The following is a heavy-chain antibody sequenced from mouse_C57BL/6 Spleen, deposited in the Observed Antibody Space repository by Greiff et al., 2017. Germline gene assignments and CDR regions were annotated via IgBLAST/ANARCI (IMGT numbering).Heavy chain of an antibody. CDR2: ISSGGDYI. Sequence: EVKLVEPGEGLVKPGGSLKLSCAASGFTFSSYAMSWVRQTPEKRLEWVACISSGGDYIYYADTVKGRFTISRDNARNTLYLQMSSLKSEDTAMYYCTSYYQGYFDVWGTGTTVTVSS. D-gene: IGHD1-1*01. V-gene: IGHV5-9-1*02. CDR1: GFTFSSYA. CDR3: TSYYQGYFDV. J-gene: IGHJ1*03.